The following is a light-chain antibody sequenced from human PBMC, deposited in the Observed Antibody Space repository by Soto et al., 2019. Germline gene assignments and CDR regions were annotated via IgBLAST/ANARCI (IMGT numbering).Light chain of an antibody. CDR3: KHYHGWPIT. CDR2: GAS. Sequence: EIVMTQSPATVSVSPGDRVTLSCRASRTVHSNVAWYQHKPGQAPRLLIYGASFRATGMQARFSGSGFGTEFTLTIRSLQSEDFAVYYCKHYHGWPITFGQGTRLEI. J-gene: IGKJ5*01. V-gene: IGKV3-15*01. CDR1: RTVHSN.